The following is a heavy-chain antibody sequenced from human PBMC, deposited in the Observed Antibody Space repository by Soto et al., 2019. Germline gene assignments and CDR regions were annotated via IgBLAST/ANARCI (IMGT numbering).Heavy chain of an antibody. V-gene: IGHV3-33*01. CDR1: GFTFSSYG. CDR3: ARDLVKLVPAAARADRYYYYYGMDV. CDR2: IWYDGSNK. Sequence: QVQLVESGGGVVQPGRSLRLSCAASGFTFSSYGMHWVRQAPGKGLEWVAVIWYDGSNKYYADSVKGRFTISRDNSKNTLYLQMNSLRAEDTAVYYCARDLVKLVPAAARADRYYYYYGMDVWGQGTTVTGSS. D-gene: IGHD2-2*01. J-gene: IGHJ6*02.